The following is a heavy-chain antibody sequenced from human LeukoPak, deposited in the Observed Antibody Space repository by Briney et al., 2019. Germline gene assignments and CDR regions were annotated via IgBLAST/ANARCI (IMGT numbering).Heavy chain of an antibody. CDR1: GFTFDDYA. V-gene: IGHV3-9*01. CDR2: ISWNSGSI. D-gene: IGHD6-13*01. Sequence: GRSLRLSCAASGFTFDDYAMHWVRQAPGKGLEWVSGISWNSGSIGYADSVKGRFTISRDNAKNSLYLQMNSLRAEDTAVYYCARVHGSSWYEDYWGQGTLVTVSS. J-gene: IGHJ4*02. CDR3: ARVHGSSWYEDY.